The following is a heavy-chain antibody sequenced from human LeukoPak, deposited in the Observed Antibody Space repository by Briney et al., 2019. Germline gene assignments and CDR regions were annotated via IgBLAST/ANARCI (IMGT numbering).Heavy chain of an antibody. CDR1: GGSISSYY. J-gene: IGHJ3*02. V-gene: IGHV4-59*01. CDR3: ASGVNCSGGSCYGDDAFDI. D-gene: IGHD2-15*01. Sequence: SETLSLTCTVSGGSISSYYWSWIRQPPGMGLEWIGYIYYSGSTNYNPSLKSRVTISVDTSKNQFSLKLSSVTAADTAVYYCASGVNCSGGSCYGDDAFDIWGQGTMVTVSS. CDR2: IYYSGST.